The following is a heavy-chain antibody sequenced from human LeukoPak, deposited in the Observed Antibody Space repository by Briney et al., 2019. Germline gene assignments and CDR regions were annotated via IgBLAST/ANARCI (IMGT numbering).Heavy chain of an antibody. J-gene: IGHJ3*01. CDR1: GYSISSGYF. D-gene: IGHD3-22*01. V-gene: IGHV4-38-2*02. CDR2: FYHSGIA. Sequence: SETLSLTCTVSGYSISSGYFWGWIRQPPVKGLEGIGSFYHSGIAYYNPSLKSRVTISVEMSKNQFSLKLSSVTAADTAVYYCARDGPHDSGAFDFWGQGTKVTVSS. CDR3: ARDGPHDSGAFDF.